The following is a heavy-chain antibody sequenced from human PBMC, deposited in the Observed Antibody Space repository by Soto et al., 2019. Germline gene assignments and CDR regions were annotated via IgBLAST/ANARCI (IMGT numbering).Heavy chain of an antibody. V-gene: IGHV1-2*02. D-gene: IGHD2-15*01. CDR3: ARGSGGNVDDAFDI. J-gene: IGHJ3*02. CDR1: GYTFTGYY. Sequence: ASVKVSCKVSGYTFTGYYMHWVRQAPGQGLEWMGWINPNSGGTNYAQKFQGRVTMTRDTSISTAYMELSRLRSDDTAVYYCARGSGGNVDDAFDIWGQGTMVTVSS. CDR2: INPNSGGT.